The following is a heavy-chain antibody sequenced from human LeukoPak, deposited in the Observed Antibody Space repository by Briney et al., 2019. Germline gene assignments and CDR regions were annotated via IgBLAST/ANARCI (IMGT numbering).Heavy chain of an antibody. CDR1: GFTFSSYA. J-gene: IGHJ4*02. V-gene: IGHV3-30-3*01. CDR3: ARDIHSSPTY. CDR2: ISYDGSNK. D-gene: IGHD6-13*01. Sequence: GGSLRLSCAASGFTFSSYAMHWVRQAPGKGLEWVAVISYDGSNKYYADSVKGRFTISRDNSKNTLYLQMNSLRAEDTAVYYCARDIHSSPTYWGQGTLVTVSS.